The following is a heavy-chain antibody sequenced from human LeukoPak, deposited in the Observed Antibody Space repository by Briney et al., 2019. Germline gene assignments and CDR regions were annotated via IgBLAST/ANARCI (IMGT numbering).Heavy chain of an antibody. J-gene: IGHJ2*01. CDR2: IYYSGST. CDR3: ARGVTMIVVVIHDWYFDL. D-gene: IGHD3-22*01. Sequence: PSETLSLTCTVSGGSISSSSYYWGWIRQPPGKGLKWSGSIYYSGSTYYNPSLKSRVTISVDTSKNQFSLKLSSLTAADTAVYYCARGVTMIVVVIHDWYFDLWGRGTLVTVCS. V-gene: IGHV4-39*01. CDR1: GGSISSSSYY.